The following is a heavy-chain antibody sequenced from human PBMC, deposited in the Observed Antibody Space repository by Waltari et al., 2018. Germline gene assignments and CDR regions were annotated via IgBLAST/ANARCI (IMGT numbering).Heavy chain of an antibody. CDR1: GFTFSGHY. CDR3: ARVDYGDYAGY. CDR2: TRNKANSYTT. Sequence: EVQLVESGGGLVQPGGSLRLSCAASGFTFSGHYRDWVRRAPGEGLECVGRTRNKANSYTTEYAASVKGRFTISRDDSKNSLYLQMNSLKTEDTAVYYCARVDYGDYAGYWGQGTLVTVSS. J-gene: IGHJ4*02. D-gene: IGHD4-17*01. V-gene: IGHV3-72*01.